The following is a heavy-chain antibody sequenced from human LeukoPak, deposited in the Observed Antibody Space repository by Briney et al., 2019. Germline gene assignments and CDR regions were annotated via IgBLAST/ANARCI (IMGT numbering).Heavy chain of an antibody. J-gene: IGHJ4*02. CDR1: GVSVSSGSYY. CDR2: IYYSGST. V-gene: IGHV4-61*01. Sequence: SETLSLTCTVSGVSVSSGSYYWGWLRQPKGKGLEWSGYIYYSGSTNYNPSLKRRVTISVDTTKTQFSQQLSSVTAADAALYYCARDAVTVSSYYFDYWGQGTLVTVSS. CDR3: ARDAVTVSSYYFDY. D-gene: IGHD5-18*01.